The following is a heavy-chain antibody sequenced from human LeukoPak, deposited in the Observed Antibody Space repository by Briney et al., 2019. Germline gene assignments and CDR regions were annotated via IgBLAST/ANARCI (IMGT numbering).Heavy chain of an antibody. V-gene: IGHV3-23*01. D-gene: IGHD1-26*01. CDR3: ALLGRELTLDY. J-gene: IGHJ4*02. Sequence: GGSLRLSCAASGFTFSSYAMSWVRQPPGKGLEWVSAISGSGGSTYYADSVKGRFTISRDNSKNTLYLQMNSLRAEDTAVYYCALLGRELTLDYWGQGTLVTVSS. CDR1: GFTFSSYA. CDR2: ISGSGGST.